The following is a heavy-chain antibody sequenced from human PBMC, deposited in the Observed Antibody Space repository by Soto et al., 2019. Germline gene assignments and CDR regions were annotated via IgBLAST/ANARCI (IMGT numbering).Heavy chain of an antibody. D-gene: IGHD5-12*01. Sequence: QVPLVQSGAEVKKPGASVKVSCKASGYTFTSYAMHWVRQAPGQRLEWMGWINAGNGNTKYPQKFQGRVTISRDTSASTAYMELSSLRSEDTAVYYCARVGYQNSGYVNFDYWGQGTLVTVSS. CDR2: INAGNGNT. CDR1: GYTFTSYA. CDR3: ARVGYQNSGYVNFDY. V-gene: IGHV1-3*01. J-gene: IGHJ4*02.